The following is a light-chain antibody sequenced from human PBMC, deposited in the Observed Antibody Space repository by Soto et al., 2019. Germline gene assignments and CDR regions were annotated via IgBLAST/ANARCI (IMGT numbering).Light chain of an antibody. CDR3: NSYVAGSNV. Sequence: QSVLTQPPSVSGAPGQRVTISCTGSASNFGAGYDVHWYQQIPGTAPKLLIFETKSRPSGVPDRFSASKSGSTASLTVSGLQTEDEADYYCNSYVAGSNVFGTGTKLTVL. V-gene: IGLV1-40*01. CDR1: ASNFGAGYD. CDR2: ETK. J-gene: IGLJ1*01.